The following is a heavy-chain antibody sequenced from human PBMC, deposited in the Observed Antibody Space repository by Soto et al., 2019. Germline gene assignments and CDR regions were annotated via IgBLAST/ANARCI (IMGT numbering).Heavy chain of an antibody. V-gene: IGHV1-69*13. D-gene: IGHD3-3*01. CDR3: EFWSGYNYYGMDV. CDR1: GGTFSSYA. CDR2: IIPIFGTA. J-gene: IGHJ6*02. Sequence: GASVKVSCKASGGTFSSYAISWVRQAPGQGLEWMGGIIPIFGTANYAQKFQGRVTITADESTSTAYMELSSLRSEDTAVYYCEFWSGYNYYGMDVWGQGTTVTVSS.